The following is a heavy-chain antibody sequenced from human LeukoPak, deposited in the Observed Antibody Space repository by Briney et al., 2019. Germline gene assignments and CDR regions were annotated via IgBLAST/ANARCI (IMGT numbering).Heavy chain of an antibody. D-gene: IGHD1-1*01. CDR2: IKQDGTEK. Sequence: PGGSLRLSCATSGLTFSTYWMSWVRQAPGKGLEWVAIIKQDGTEKHYVDSVKGRFTISRDNAKNSVYLQMNSLRAEDTAVYYCARDKVDNVWTGSLFDYWGQGTLVTVSS. V-gene: IGHV3-7*01. CDR3: ARDKVDNVWTGSLFDY. CDR1: GLTFSTYW. J-gene: IGHJ4*02.